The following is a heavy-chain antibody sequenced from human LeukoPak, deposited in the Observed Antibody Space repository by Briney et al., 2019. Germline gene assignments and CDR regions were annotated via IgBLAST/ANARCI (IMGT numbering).Heavy chain of an antibody. V-gene: IGHV4-39*07. CDR2: IYYSGST. J-gene: IGHJ4*02. CDR3: ARDGRGGLRGVIQY. CDR1: GGSISSSSYY. D-gene: IGHD3-10*01. Sequence: SETLSLTCTVSGGSISSSSYYWGWIRQPPGKGLEWIGSIYYSGSTYYNPSLKSRVTISVDTSKNQFSLKLSSVTAADTAVYYCARDGRGGLRGVIQYWGQGTLVTVSS.